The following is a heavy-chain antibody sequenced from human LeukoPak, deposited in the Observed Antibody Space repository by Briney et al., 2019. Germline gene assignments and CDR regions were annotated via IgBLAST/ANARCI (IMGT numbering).Heavy chain of an antibody. D-gene: IGHD2-2*01. CDR2: IIPIFGTA. V-gene: IGHV1-69*06. CDR3: ARDGCSSTSCYPYNWFDP. J-gene: IGHJ5*02. Sequence: SVKVSCKASGGTFSSYAISWVRQAPGQGLEWMGGIIPIFGTANYAQKSQGRVTITADKSTSTAYMELSSLRSEDTAVYYCARDGCSSTSCYPYNWFDPWGQGTLVTVSS. CDR1: GGTFSSYA.